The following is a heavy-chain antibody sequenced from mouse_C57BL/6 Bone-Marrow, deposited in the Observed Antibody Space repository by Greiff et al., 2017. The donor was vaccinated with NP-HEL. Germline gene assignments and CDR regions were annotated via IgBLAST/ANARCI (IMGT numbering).Heavy chain of an antibody. CDR2: IRNKANGYTT. CDR3: ARSPITTVVPYYFDY. CDR1: GFTFTDYY. Sequence: DVQLVESGGGLVQPGGSLSLSCAASGFTFTDYYMSWVRQPPGKALEWLGFIRNKANGYTTEYSASVKGRFTISRDNSQSILYLQMNALRAEDSATYYCARSPITTVVPYYFDYWGQGTTLTVSS. D-gene: IGHD1-1*01. V-gene: IGHV7-3*01. J-gene: IGHJ2*01.